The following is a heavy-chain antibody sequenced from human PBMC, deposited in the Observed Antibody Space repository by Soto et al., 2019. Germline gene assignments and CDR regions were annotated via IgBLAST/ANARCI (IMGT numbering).Heavy chain of an antibody. CDR3: ARRSLSLAYFDF. CDR2: IYPGDSDT. J-gene: IGHJ4*02. V-gene: IGHV5-51*01. Sequence: PXESLRIFCRGSGYSFTSYWIGLVRQMPGKGLEWMGIIYPGDSDTRYSPSFQGQVTISADKSISTAYLQWSSLKASDTAMYYCARRSLSLAYFDFWGPGTLVTVYS. CDR1: GYSFTSYW. D-gene: IGHD3-10*01.